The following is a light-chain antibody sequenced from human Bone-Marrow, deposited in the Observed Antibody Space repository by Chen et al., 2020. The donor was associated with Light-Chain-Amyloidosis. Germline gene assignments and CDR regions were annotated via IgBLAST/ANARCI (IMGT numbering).Light chain of an antibody. V-gene: IGLV3-21*02. CDR1: NIGSTS. J-gene: IGLJ3*02. Sequence: SYVLTQPSSVSVAPGQTDTIACGGNNIGSTSVHWYQQTPGQAPLLVVYDDSDRPSGIPERLSGSNSGNTATLTISRGEAGDEADYYCQVWDRSSDRPVFGGGTKLTVL. CDR3: QVWDRSSDRPV. CDR2: DDS.